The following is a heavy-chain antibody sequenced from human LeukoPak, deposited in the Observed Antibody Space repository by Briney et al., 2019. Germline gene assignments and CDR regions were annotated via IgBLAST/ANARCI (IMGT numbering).Heavy chain of an antibody. CDR3: ARRGYGSARFDP. Sequence: GGSLRLSCTVSGFTVSTNSMSWVRQAPGKGLEWVANIKQDGSEKYYVDSVKGRFTISRDNAKNSLYLQMNSLRAEDTAVYYCARRGYGSARFDPWGQGTLVTVSS. V-gene: IGHV3-7*01. J-gene: IGHJ5*02. CDR1: GFTVSTNS. CDR2: IKQDGSEK. D-gene: IGHD6-19*01.